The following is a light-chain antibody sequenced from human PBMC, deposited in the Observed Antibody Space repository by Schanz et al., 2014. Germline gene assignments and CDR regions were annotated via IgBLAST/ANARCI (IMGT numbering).Light chain of an antibody. CDR1: QSVRSY. V-gene: IGKV3-11*01. CDR2: DAS. Sequence: EIVMTQSPVTLSVSPGERATLSCRASQSVRSYLAWNQQKPGQAPRLLIYDASNRATGIPARFSGSGSGTDFTLTISSLAPEDFAVYYCHQRNNWPITFGQGTRLDIK. CDR3: HQRNNWPIT. J-gene: IGKJ5*01.